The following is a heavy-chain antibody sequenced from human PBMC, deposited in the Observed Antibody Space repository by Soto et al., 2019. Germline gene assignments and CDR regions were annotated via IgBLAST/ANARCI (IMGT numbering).Heavy chain of an antibody. J-gene: IGHJ3*02. Sequence: PSETLSLTCTVSGGSISSYYWSWIRQPPGKGLEWIGYIYYSGSTNYNPSLKSRVTISVDTSKNQFSLKLSSVTAADTAVYYCARHLLLYYYDSCGYYLRDAFYIWGQGTMVTVSS. CDR3: ARHLLLYYYDSCGYYLRDAFYI. D-gene: IGHD3-22*01. V-gene: IGHV4-59*08. CDR1: GGSISSYY. CDR2: IYYSGST.